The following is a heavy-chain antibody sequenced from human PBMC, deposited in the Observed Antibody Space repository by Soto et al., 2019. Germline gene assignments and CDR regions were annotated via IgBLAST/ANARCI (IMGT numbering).Heavy chain of an antibody. CDR1: VGSISSSSYS. J-gene: IGHJ6*01. Sequence: SETLSLTWTFSVGSISSSSYSWDWIRQPPGKGLEWIGSIYYSGSTYYNPSLKSRVTISVDTSKNQFSLKLSSVTAADTAVYYCARRAGCSSTSCSGYYYYGMDVWGQGTTVTVSS. D-gene: IGHD2-2*01. V-gene: IGHV4-39*01. CDR2: IYYSGST. CDR3: ARRAGCSSTSCSGYYYYGMDV.